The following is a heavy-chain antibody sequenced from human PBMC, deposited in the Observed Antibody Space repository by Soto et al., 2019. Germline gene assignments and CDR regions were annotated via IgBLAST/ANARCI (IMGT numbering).Heavy chain of an antibody. CDR2: FYYSGST. V-gene: IGHV4-39*01. D-gene: IGHD3-10*01. CDR3: AWFYYYYGMDV. CDR1: GGSISSSSYY. J-gene: IGHJ6*02. Sequence: PSETLSLTCTVSGGSISSSSYYWGWIRQPPGKGLEWIGSFYYSGSTYYNPSLKSRVTISVDTSKNQFSLKLSSVTAADTAVYYCAWFYYYYGMDVWGQGTTVTVSS.